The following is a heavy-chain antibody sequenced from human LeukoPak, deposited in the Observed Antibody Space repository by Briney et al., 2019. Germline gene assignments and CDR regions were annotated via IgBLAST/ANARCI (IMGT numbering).Heavy chain of an antibody. Sequence: ASVKVSCKASGYTFTSYYMHWVRQAPGQGLEWMGWINPNSGGTNYAQKFRGRVTMTRDTSISTAYMELSRLRSDDTAVYYCARDQGAVADYYMDVWGKGTTVTVSS. CDR3: ARDQGAVADYYMDV. V-gene: IGHV1-2*02. J-gene: IGHJ6*03. D-gene: IGHD6-19*01. CDR1: GYTFTSYY. CDR2: INPNSGGT.